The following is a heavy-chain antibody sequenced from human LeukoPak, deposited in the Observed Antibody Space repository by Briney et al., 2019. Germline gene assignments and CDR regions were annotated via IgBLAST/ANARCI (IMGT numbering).Heavy chain of an antibody. CDR3: ARDLWGGSGSYYFDY. V-gene: IGHV4-39*07. D-gene: IGHD3-10*01. CDR2: VYYGGNT. Sequence: SETLSLTCTVSGDSVSSGSYYWGWIRQPPGKGLEWIGSVYYGGNTYSNPSLTSRLTISKDTSRNQISLKLSSVTAADTAVYYCARDLWGGSGSYYFDYWGQGTLVTVSS. J-gene: IGHJ4*02. CDR1: GDSVSSGSYY.